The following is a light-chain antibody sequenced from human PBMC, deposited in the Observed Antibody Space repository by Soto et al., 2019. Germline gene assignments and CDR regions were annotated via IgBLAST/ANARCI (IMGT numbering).Light chain of an antibody. Sequence: AIQLTQSPSSLSASVGDKVTITCRASQGISSALAWYQQKPGEPPQLLIYAASTLDSGVPSRFSGSESGSDFTLTITGLQPEDFATYYCQQFNYYPFVFGPGTKVD. J-gene: IGKJ3*01. CDR1: QGISSA. V-gene: IGKV1D-13*01. CDR2: AAS. CDR3: QQFNYYPFV.